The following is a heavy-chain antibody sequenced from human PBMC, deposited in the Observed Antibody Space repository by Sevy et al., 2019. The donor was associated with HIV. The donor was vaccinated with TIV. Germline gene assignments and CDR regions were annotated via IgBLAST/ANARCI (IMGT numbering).Heavy chain of an antibody. D-gene: IGHD5-12*01. J-gene: IGHJ2*01. CDR1: GFTFSDYY. Sequence: GGSLRLSCAASGFTFSDYYMSWIRQAPGKGLEWVSYISSSGSTIYYADSVKGRFTISSDNAKNSLYLQMNSLRAEDTAVYYCARGRSGYDRDWYFDLWGRGTLVTVSS. V-gene: IGHV3-11*01. CDR3: ARGRSGYDRDWYFDL. CDR2: ISSSGSTI.